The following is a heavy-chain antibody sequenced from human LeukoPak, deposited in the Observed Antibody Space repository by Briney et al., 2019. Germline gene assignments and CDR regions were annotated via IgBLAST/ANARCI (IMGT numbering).Heavy chain of an antibody. CDR2: ISGSGAST. J-gene: IGHJ4*01. V-gene: IGHV3-23*01. CDR1: GFPFSSYA. D-gene: IGHD2-2*02. Sequence: GGSLRLSCAASGFPFSSYAMNWVRQAPGKGLEWVSAISGSGASTYYADSVKDRFTLSRDDSRNTLYLQMNSLRAEDTAVYYCAKSRSSSSTSCYNYWGQGTLVTVSS. CDR3: AKSRSSSSTSCYNY.